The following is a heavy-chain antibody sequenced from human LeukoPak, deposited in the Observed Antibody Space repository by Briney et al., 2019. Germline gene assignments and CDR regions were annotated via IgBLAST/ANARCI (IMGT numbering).Heavy chain of an antibody. V-gene: IGHV3-7*01. Sequence: PGGSLRLSCTASGFTFGDYAMSWVRQDPGKGLEWVANIKQDGSEKYYVDSVKGRFTISRDNAKNSLYLQMNSLRAEDTAVYFCARDTLVREGDAFDIWGQGTMVTVSS. J-gene: IGHJ3*02. CDR1: GFTFGDYA. D-gene: IGHD3-10*01. CDR3: ARDTLVREGDAFDI. CDR2: IKQDGSEK.